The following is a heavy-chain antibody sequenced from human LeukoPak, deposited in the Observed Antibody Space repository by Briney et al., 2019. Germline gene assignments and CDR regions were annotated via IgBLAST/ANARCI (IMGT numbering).Heavy chain of an antibody. J-gene: IGHJ3*02. CDR2: ISGSGGST. V-gene: IGHV3-23*01. D-gene: IGHD6-13*01. Sequence: PGGSLRLSCAASGSTFSSYGMSWVRQAPGKGLEWVSAISGSGGSTYYADSVKGRFTISRDNSKNTLYLQMNSLRAEDTAVYYCAKPLDSSSWYLSAFDIWGQGTMVTVSS. CDR3: AKPLDSSSWYLSAFDI. CDR1: GSTFSSYG.